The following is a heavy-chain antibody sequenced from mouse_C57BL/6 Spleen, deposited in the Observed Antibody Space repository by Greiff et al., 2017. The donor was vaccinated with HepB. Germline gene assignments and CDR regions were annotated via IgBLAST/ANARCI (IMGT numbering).Heavy chain of an antibody. CDR3: ARSMVTSWFAY. J-gene: IGHJ3*01. V-gene: IGHV5-17*01. Sequence: EVMLVESGGGLVKPGGSLKLSCAASGFTFSDYGMHWVRQAPEKGLEWVAYISSGSSTIYYADTVKGRFTICRDNAKNTLFLQMTSLRSEDTAMYYCARSMVTSWFAYWGQGTLVTVSA. D-gene: IGHD2-2*01. CDR2: ISSGSSTI. CDR1: GFTFSDYG.